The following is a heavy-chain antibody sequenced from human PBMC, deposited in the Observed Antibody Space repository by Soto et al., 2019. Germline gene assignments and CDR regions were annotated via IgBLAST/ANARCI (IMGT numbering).Heavy chain of an antibody. CDR2: TYYRSKWYN. D-gene: IGHD1-1*01. J-gene: IGHJ6*03. Sequence: QVQLQQSGPGLVKHSQTLSLTCDISGDSVSINCAGWNWIRQTPSRGLEWQGRTYYRSKWYNNYAVSVKSRVSVNPDTAKNQYSLQLNSVTPEDTAVYYCARGSWDDVSGHYYMDVWGKGTTVTVSS. V-gene: IGHV6-1*01. CDR1: GDSVSINCAG. CDR3: ARGSWDDVSGHYYMDV.